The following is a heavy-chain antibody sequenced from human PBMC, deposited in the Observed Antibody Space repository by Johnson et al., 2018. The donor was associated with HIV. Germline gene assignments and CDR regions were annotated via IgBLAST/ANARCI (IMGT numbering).Heavy chain of an antibody. Sequence: QVQLVESGGGVVQPGRSLRLSCAASGFTFSSYAMHWVRQAPGKGLEWVAVISYDGSNKYYADSVTGRFTISRDNSKNTLYLQMNSLRAEDTAVYYCARGQRITMIVVVTLDAFDIWGQGTMVTVSS. J-gene: IGHJ3*02. CDR3: ARGQRITMIVVVTLDAFDI. D-gene: IGHD3-22*01. CDR2: ISYDGSNK. V-gene: IGHV3-30*04. CDR1: GFTFSSYA.